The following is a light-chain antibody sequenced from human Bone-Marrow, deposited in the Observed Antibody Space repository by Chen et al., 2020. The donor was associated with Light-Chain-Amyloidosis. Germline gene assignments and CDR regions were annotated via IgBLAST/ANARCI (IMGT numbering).Light chain of an antibody. Sequence: SYVLTQPSSVSVAPGQTATIAWGGNNIGSPSVHWYQQTPGQAPLLVVYDDSDRPSGIPGRLSGSNSGNTATLTISRVEAGDEADYYCQVWDRSSDRPVFGGGTKLTVL. V-gene: IGLV3-21*02. J-gene: IGLJ3*02. CDR3: QVWDRSSDRPV. CDR2: DDS. CDR1: NIGSPS.